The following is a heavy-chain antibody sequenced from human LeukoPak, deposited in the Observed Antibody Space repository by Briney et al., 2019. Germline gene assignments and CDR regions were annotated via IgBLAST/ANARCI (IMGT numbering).Heavy chain of an antibody. V-gene: IGHV1-69*01. J-gene: IGHJ5*02. D-gene: IGHD6-13*01. CDR1: GGTFSSYA. CDR2: IIPIFGTA. CDR3: ARRGFAAAGPNWFDP. Sequence: SVKVSCKASGGTFSSYAISWVRQAPGQGLEWMGGIIPIFGTANYAQKFQGRVTITADESTSTAYMEPSSLRSEDTAVYYCARRGFAAAGPNWFDPWGQGTLVTVSS.